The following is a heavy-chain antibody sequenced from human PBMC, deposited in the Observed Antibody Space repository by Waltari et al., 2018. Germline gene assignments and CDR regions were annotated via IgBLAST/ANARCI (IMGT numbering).Heavy chain of an antibody. D-gene: IGHD3-10*01. CDR1: GGTFSSYA. Sequence: QVRLVQSGAEVKKPGSSVKVSCKLSGGTFSSYALIWVRQAPGQGGEWMGVVIPIAGAPISAQKFQGRVTISADESTTTVYMEVSSLRSEDTAVYYCARKGPGSLYLDFDYWGQGTLVTVSS. V-gene: IGHV1-69*01. CDR3: ARKGPGSLYLDFDY. CDR2: VIPIAGAP. J-gene: IGHJ4*02.